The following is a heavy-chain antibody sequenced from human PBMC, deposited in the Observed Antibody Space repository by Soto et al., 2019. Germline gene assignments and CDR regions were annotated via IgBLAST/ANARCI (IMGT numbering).Heavy chain of an antibody. CDR1: GFTFGDYA. V-gene: IGHV3-49*03. CDR2: IRSKAYGGAI. CDR3: VRRRYLDY. Sequence: EVQLEESGGGLVQPGRSLRLFCTGSGFTFGDYAMSWFRQAPGKGLEWVGVIRSKAYGGAIEYAASVKGRFTISRDDSKSIAYLQMNSLKTEDTAVYYCVRRRYLDYWGQGTLVTVSS. J-gene: IGHJ4*02.